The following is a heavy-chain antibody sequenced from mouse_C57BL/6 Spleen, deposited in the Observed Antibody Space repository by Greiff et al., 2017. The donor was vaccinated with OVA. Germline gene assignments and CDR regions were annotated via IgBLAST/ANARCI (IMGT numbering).Heavy chain of an antibody. CDR2: ISDGGSYT. D-gene: IGHD1-1*01. J-gene: IGHJ2*01. V-gene: IGHV5-4*03. CDR3: TSLITTVVGY. Sequence: DVMLVESGGGLVKPGGSLKLSCAASGFTFSSYAMSWVRQTPEKRLEWVATISDGGSYTYYPDNVKGRFTISRDNAKNNLYLQMSHLKSEDTAMYYCTSLITTVVGYWGQGTTLTVSS. CDR1: GFTFSSYA.